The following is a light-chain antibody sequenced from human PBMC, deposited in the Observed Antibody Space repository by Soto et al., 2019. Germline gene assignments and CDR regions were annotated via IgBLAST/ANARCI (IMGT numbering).Light chain of an antibody. CDR1: TSNIGAPYD. CDR3: QSYDISLHNYV. J-gene: IGLJ1*01. Sequence: QSVLTQPPSVPGAPGQRVSISCTGSTSNIGAPYDVHWYQHLPGTAPKLLIYGDNNRPSGVPDRFSGSKSGPSASLAITRLQAEDEADYYCQSYDISLHNYVFGTGTKVTV. CDR2: GDN. V-gene: IGLV1-40*01.